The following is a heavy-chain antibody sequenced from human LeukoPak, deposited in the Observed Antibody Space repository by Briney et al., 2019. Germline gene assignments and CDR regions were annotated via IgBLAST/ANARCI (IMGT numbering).Heavy chain of an antibody. CDR2: INAGNGNT. J-gene: IGHJ4*02. CDR3: ARDPKPFYDILTPYYFDY. V-gene: IGHV1-3*01. CDR1: GYTFTSYA. D-gene: IGHD3-9*01. Sequence: ASVKVSCKASGYTFTSYAMHWVRQAPGQRLEWMGWINAGNGNTKYSQKFQGRVTITRDTSASTAYMELNSLRAEDTAVYYCARDPKPFYDILTPYYFDYWGQGTLVTVSS.